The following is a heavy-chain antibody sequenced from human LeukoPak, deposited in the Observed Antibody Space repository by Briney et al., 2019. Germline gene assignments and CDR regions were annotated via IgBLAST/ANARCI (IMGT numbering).Heavy chain of an antibody. V-gene: IGHV4-61*05. CDR3: ARCQPYYDILTGYYNYYYMDV. CDR2: IYYSGST. Sequence: SETLSLTCTVSGGSISSSSYYWGWIRQPPGKGLEWIGYIYYSGSTNYNPSLKSRVTISVDTSKNQFSLKLSSVTAADTAVYYCARCQPYYDILTGYYNYYYMDVWGKGTTVTVSS. D-gene: IGHD3-9*01. CDR1: GGSISSSSYY. J-gene: IGHJ6*03.